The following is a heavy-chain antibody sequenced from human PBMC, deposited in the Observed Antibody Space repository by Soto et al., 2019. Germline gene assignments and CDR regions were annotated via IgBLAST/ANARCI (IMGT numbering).Heavy chain of an antibody. V-gene: IGHV3-48*02. D-gene: IGHD3-22*01. CDR3: ARDPNYDSSGYYYLNWFDP. J-gene: IGHJ5*02. CDR2: ISSSSSTI. Sequence: EVQLVESGGGLVQPGGSLRLSCAASGFTFSSYSMNWVRQAPGKGLEWASYISSSSSTIYYADSVKGRFTISRDNAKNSLYLQMNSLRDEDTAVYYCARDPNYDSSGYYYLNWFDPWGQGTLVTVSS. CDR1: GFTFSSYS.